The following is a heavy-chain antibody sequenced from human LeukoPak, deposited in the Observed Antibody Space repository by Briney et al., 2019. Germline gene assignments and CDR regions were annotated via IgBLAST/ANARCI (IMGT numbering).Heavy chain of an antibody. CDR3: ARDGRYSGSCDS. V-gene: IGHV3-23*01. D-gene: IGHD1-26*01. Sequence: GGSLRLSCAASGFTFSSYAMSWVRQAPGKGLEWVSAISGSGGSTYYADSVKGRFTISRDNSKNTLYLQMNSLRAEDTAVYYCARDGRYSGSCDSWGQGTLVTISS. J-gene: IGHJ5*01. CDR2: ISGSGGST. CDR1: GFTFSSYA.